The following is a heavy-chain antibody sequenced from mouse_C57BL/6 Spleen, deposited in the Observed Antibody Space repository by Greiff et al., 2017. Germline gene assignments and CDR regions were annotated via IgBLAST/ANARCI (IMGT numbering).Heavy chain of an antibody. V-gene: IGHV5-17*01. Sequence: EVQLVESGGGLVKPGGSLKLSCAASGFTFSDYGMHWVRQAPEKGLEWVAYISSGSSTIYYADTVKGRFTISKDNAKNTLFLQMTRQSSDDSAVYCCTRSYSFDYWGQGTTLTVSS. CDR1: GFTFSDYG. CDR2: ISSGSSTI. CDR3: TRSYSFDY. J-gene: IGHJ2*01.